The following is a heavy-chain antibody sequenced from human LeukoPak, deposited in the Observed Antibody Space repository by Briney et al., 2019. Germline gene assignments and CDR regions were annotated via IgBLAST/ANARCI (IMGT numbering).Heavy chain of an antibody. CDR1: GGSISAYY. D-gene: IGHD3-22*01. Sequence: PSETLSLTCTVSGGSISAYYWSWIRQPPGKGLEWIGYIHYSGSTKYNSSLKSRVTMSVDTSKNQFSLKLSSVTAADTAVYYCARGHYDSSGYYLYYYYGMDVWGQGTTVTVSS. J-gene: IGHJ6*02. CDR2: IHYSGST. CDR3: ARGHYDSSGYYLYYYYGMDV. V-gene: IGHV4-59*12.